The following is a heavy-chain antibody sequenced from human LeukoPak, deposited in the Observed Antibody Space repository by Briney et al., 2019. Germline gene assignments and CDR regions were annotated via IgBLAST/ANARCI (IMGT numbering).Heavy chain of an antibody. V-gene: IGHV5-51*01. D-gene: IGHD5-24*01. J-gene: IGHJ4*02. Sequence: GESLKISCKGSEYKFTNYWIGWVRRMPGKGPEWMGYIFPGDSRTRYSPSFQGHVTISADKSISTAYLQWTSLKASDTAIYYCARRGEEMVTLPFDLWGQGTLVSVSS. CDR3: ARRGEEMVTLPFDL. CDR2: IFPGDSRT. CDR1: EYKFTNYW.